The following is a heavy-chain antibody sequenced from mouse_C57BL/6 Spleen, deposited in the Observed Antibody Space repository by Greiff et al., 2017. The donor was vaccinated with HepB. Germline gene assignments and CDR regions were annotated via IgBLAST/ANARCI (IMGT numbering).Heavy chain of an antibody. J-gene: IGHJ2*01. CDR1: GYAFSSSW. Sequence: VQLQQSGPELVKPGASVKISCKASGYAFSSSWMNWVKQRPGKGLEWIGRIYPGDGDTNYDGKFKGKATLTADNSSSTAYMQLSSLTSEDSAVYFCARGELGYFDYWGQGTTLTVSS. CDR3: ARGELGYFDY. D-gene: IGHD4-1*01. CDR2: IYPGDGDT. V-gene: IGHV1-82*01.